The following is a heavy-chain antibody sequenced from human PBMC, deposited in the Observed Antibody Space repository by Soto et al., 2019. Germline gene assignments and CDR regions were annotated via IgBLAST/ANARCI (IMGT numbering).Heavy chain of an antibody. CDR3: ARDPGIAGTRWFDP. CDR2: IYYSGST. V-gene: IGHV4-59*01. D-gene: IGHD1-26*01. CDR1: GGSISSYY. Sequence: SETLSLTCTVSGGSISSYYWSWIRQPPGKGLEWIGYIYYSGSTNYNPSLKSRVTISVDTSKNQFSLKLSSVTAADTAVYYCARDPGIAGTRWFDPWGQGTLVTVSS. J-gene: IGHJ5*02.